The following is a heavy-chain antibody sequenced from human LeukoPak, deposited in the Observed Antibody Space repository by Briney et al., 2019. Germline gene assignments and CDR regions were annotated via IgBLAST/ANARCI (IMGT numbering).Heavy chain of an antibody. J-gene: IGHJ4*02. V-gene: IGHV3-48*04. CDR1: GFTFSSYS. Sequence: GGSLRLSCAASGFTFSSYSMNWVRQAPGKGLEWVSYISSSSSTIYYADSVKGRFTISRDNAKNSLYLQMNSLRAEDTAVYYCARDFGRYFFDYWGQGTLVTVSS. CDR2: ISSSSSTI. D-gene: IGHD3-10*01. CDR3: ARDFGRYFFDY.